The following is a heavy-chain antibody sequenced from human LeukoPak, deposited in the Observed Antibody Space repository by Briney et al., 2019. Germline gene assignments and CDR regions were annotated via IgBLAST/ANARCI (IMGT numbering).Heavy chain of an antibody. D-gene: IGHD2-15*01. J-gene: IGHJ4*02. CDR3: AIGKPGSYCSGGSCFDY. Sequence: SVKVSCKASGGTFSSYAISWVRQAPGQGLEWMGGIIPIFGTANYAQKFQGRVTITADESTSTAYMELSSLRSEDTAVYYCAIGKPGSYCSGGSCFDYWGQGTLVTVSS. CDR2: IIPIFGTA. CDR1: GGTFSSYA. V-gene: IGHV1-69*13.